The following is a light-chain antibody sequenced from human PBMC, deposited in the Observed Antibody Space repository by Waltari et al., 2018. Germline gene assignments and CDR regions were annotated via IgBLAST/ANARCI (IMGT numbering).Light chain of an antibody. Sequence: EIVMTQSPATMSVSPGERATLSCRASQSVSSNLAWYQQNPGQAPRLLIYGASTRATGIPARFSGSGSGTEFTLTISSMQSEDFAVYYCQQYNNWPPVTFGGGTKVEIK. J-gene: IGKJ4*01. V-gene: IGKV3-15*01. CDR1: QSVSSN. CDR2: GAS. CDR3: QQYNNWPPVT.